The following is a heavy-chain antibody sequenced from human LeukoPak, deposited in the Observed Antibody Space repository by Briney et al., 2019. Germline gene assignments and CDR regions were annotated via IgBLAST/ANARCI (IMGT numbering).Heavy chain of an antibody. J-gene: IGHJ6*03. CDR3: ARGQRPTGITFFHTPYYYYMDV. CDR2: IIPMYRTA. D-gene: IGHD3-16*01. V-gene: IGHV1-69*05. CDR1: GGIISTYA. Sequence: ASVKVSCKASGGIISTYAISWVRQAPGQGLEWMGGIIPMYRTANYAQKFQGRVTITTDESTSTAYMELSSLRSEDTAVFYCARGQRPTGITFFHTPYYYYMDVWGKGTTVTVSS.